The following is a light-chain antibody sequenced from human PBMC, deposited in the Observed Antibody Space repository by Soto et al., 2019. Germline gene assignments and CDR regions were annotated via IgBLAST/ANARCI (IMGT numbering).Light chain of an antibody. J-gene: IGLJ3*02. V-gene: IGLV1-40*01. Sequence: QSVLTQPPSLSGAPGQTITISCTGSSSNIGAGSDVHWFQHLPGTAPKVLIYGNNNRPSGVPDRFSGSKSGTSGSLAITGLHAEDEADYYCQSYDSSRRAWVFGGGTKLTVL. CDR3: QSYDSSRRAWV. CDR2: GNN. CDR1: SSNIGAGSD.